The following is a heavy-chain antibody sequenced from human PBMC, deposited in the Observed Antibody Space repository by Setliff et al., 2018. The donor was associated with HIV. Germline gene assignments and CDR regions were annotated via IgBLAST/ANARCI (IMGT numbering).Heavy chain of an antibody. CDR1: GGSISSSNW. CDR2: TYHSGTT. CDR3: ARNKGGSTSDLDY. Sequence: KSSETLSLTCGVSGGSISSSNWWTWVRQPPGKGLEWIGDTYHSGTTNYNSSLKSRVAISVDKSKNEFSLRLTSVTAADTAVYYCARNKGGSTSDLDYWGQGTLVTVSS. V-gene: IGHV4-4*02. D-gene: IGHD6-13*01. J-gene: IGHJ4*02.